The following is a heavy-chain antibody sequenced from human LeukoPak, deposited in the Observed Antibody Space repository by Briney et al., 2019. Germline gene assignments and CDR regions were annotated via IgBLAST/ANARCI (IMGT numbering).Heavy chain of an antibody. CDR1: GFTLGSYG. CDR2: INENGANT. CDR3: AKDAQHDDV. J-gene: IGHJ6*02. V-gene: IGHV3-23*01. Sequence: GGSLRLSCAASGFTLGSYGMMWVRQAPGKGLEWVSTINENGANTHYADSVQGRFTISRDNSKNTLYLQMSSLRVEDTAVYYCAKDAQHDDVWGPGTTVTVSS. D-gene: IGHD3-16*01.